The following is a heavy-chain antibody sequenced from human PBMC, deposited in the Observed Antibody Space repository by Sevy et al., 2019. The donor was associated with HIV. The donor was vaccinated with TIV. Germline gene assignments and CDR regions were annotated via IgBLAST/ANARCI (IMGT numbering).Heavy chain of an antibody. CDR2: MNTNTGNT. CDR1: GFNFASYD. CDR3: ARVSGWHLRYGMDV. D-gene: IGHD6-19*01. Sequence: ASVKVSCKASGFNFASYDIYWVRQATGQGLEWMGWMNTNTGNTGFAQKFQGRVTMTRNTSITTAYMELSNLRSEDTAMSYCARVSGWHLRYGMDVWGQGTTVTVSS. J-gene: IGHJ6*02. V-gene: IGHV1-8*02.